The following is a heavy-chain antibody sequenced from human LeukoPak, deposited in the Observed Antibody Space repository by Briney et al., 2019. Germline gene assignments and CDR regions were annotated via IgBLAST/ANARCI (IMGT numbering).Heavy chain of an antibody. CDR1: GYTFTSYG. Sequence: GASVKVSCKASGYTFTSYGISWVRQAPGQGLEWMGWISAYNGNTNYAQKLQGRVTMTTDTSTSTAYMELRSLRSDDTAVYYCARDFAVRPGPYDFWSGDYYMDVWGKGTTVTVSS. J-gene: IGHJ6*03. V-gene: IGHV1-18*01. CDR3: ARDFAVRPGPYDFWSGDYYMDV. D-gene: IGHD3-3*01. CDR2: ISAYNGNT.